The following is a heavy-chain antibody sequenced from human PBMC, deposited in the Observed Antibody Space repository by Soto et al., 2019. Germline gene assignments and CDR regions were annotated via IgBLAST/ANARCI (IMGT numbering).Heavy chain of an antibody. Sequence: ETLSLTCTVSGGSISSSSYYWSWIRQPPGKGLEWIGYIYYSGSTNYNPSLKSRVTISVDTSKNQFSLKLSSVTAADTAVYYCARAKVYGDNDYWGQGTLVTVSS. CDR3: ARAKVYGDNDY. D-gene: IGHD4-17*01. J-gene: IGHJ4*02. CDR1: GGSISSSSYY. V-gene: IGHV4-61*01. CDR2: IYYSGST.